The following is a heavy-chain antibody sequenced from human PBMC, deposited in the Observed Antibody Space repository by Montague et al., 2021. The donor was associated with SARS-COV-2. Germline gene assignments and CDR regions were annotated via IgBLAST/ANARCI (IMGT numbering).Heavy chain of an antibody. V-gene: IGHV4-39*01. Sequence: SETLSLTCTVSGGSINSTTYYWAWIRQPPGKGLEWIGSVYYTGSNYYNPSLQSRGTMSVDTSKKQFSLKLSSVTAVDTGVYYCARHFPSGYTFGLDAFDLWGQGTMVTVSS. CDR2: VYYTGSN. J-gene: IGHJ3*01. CDR1: GGSINSTTYY. D-gene: IGHD5-18*01. CDR3: ARHFPSGYTFGLDAFDL.